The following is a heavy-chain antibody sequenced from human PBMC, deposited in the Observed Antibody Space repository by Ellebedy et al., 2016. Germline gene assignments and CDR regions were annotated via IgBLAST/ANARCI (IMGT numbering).Heavy chain of an antibody. CDR2: ISADKGDT. CDR3: ARDTPNDDYHGYYYYGMDV. CDR1: GYTFTSSG. J-gene: IGHJ6*02. D-gene: IGHD4-17*01. Sequence: ASVKVSXXASGYTFTSSGITWVRQAPGQGLEWMGWISADKGDTDYAQKFRGRVTMTTDKYAKTAYMDLRSLRSDDTAVYYCARDTPNDDYHGYYYYGMDVWGQGTTVTVSS. V-gene: IGHV1-18*01.